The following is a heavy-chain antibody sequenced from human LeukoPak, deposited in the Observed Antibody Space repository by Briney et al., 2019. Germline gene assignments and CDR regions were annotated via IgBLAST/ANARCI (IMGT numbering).Heavy chain of an antibody. Sequence: GGSLRLSCAASGFTFSSYSMNWVRQAPGKGLEWVSSISSSSSYIYYADSVKGRFTISRDNAKNSLHLQMNSLRAEDTAVYYCARAGYSSSPNFDYWGQGTLVTVSS. V-gene: IGHV3-21*01. CDR2: ISSSSSYI. CDR3: ARAGYSSSPNFDY. J-gene: IGHJ4*02. CDR1: GFTFSSYS. D-gene: IGHD6-13*01.